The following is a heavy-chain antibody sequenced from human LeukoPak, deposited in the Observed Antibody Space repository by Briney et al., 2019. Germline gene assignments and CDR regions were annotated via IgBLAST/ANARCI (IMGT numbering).Heavy chain of an antibody. J-gene: IGHJ6*03. V-gene: IGHV4-34*01. CDR3: ARRYYDSSGYIYYYYYYMDV. CDR1: GGSFSGYY. Sequence: SETLSLTCAVYGGSFSGYYWSWIRQPPGKGLEWIGEINHSGSTNYNPSLKSRVTISVDTSKNQFSLKLSSVTAADTAVYYCARRYYDSSGYIYYYYYYMDVWGKGTTVTISS. D-gene: IGHD3-22*01. CDR2: INHSGST.